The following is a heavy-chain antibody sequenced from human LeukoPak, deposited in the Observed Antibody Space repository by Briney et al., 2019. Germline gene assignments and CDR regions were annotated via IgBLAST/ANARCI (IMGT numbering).Heavy chain of an antibody. D-gene: IGHD1-26*01. J-gene: IGHJ4*02. V-gene: IGHV3-23*01. Sequence: GGSLRLSCAASGFTFSSYAMSWVRQAPGKGLEWVSGISSSGSTYYADSVKGRCTISRDNSKNTLYLQMNSLRAEDTAIYYCAKDLSGSYRGSDYWGQGTLVTVSS. CDR1: GFTFSSYA. CDR3: AKDLSGSYRGSDY. CDR2: ISSSGST.